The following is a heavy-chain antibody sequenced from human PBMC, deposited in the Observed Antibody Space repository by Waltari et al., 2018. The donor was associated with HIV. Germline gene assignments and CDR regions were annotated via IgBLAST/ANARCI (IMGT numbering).Heavy chain of an antibody. CDR2: ISWDGSNK. J-gene: IGHJ4*02. D-gene: IGHD3-22*01. CDR1: GISCNTDA. CDR3: GREGDYYDSSPFDY. V-gene: IGHV3-30-3*01. Sequence: QVGESGGGVDPPGRSPRRSCPARGISCNTDAMHWVRQAQGEGLGWLAVISWDGSNKHYADSVKGRCTISRENSRSSLYLQMSSLSAEDTAVYYCGREGDYYDSSPFDYWGQGTLVTVSS.